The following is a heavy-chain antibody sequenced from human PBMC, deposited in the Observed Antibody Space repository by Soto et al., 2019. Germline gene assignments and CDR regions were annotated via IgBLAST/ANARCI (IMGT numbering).Heavy chain of an antibody. CDR2: IGTAGDT. V-gene: IGHV3-13*01. CDR3: ARERGGFGESAPKNYYYYYGMDV. D-gene: IGHD3-10*01. J-gene: IGHJ6*02. Sequence: GGSLRLSCAASGFTFSSYDMHWVRQATGKGLEWVSAIGTAGDTYYPGSVKGRFTISRENAKNSLYLQMNSLRAEDTAVYYCARERGGFGESAPKNYYYYYGMDVWGQGTTVTVSS. CDR1: GFTFSSYD.